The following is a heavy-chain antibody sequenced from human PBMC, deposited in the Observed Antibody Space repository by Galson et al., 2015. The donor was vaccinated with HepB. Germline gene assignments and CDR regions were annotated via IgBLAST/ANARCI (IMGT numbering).Heavy chain of an antibody. V-gene: IGHV5-10-1*01. D-gene: IGHD6-19*01. J-gene: IGHJ6*02. CDR3: ARHASVAVAGQNNYYYYYGMDV. CDR2: IDPSDSYT. Sequence: QSGAEVKKPGESLRISCKGSGYSFTSYWISWVRQMPGKGLEWMGRIDPSDSYTNYSPSFQGHVTISADKSISTAYLQWSSLKASDTAMYYCARHASVAVAGQNNYYYYYGMDVWGQGTTVTVSS. CDR1: GYSFTSYW.